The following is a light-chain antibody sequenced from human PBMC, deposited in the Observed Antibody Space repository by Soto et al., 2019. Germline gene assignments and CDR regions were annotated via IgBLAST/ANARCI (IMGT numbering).Light chain of an antibody. CDR2: WAS. Sequence: DIVMTQSPDSLAVSLGERATINCKSSQSVFYSSNKKNYLAWYQQTPGQPPKLLIYWASTRESGAPDRFTGSGSGTDFTLTITSLQAEDVAVYYCQQYFSTPLTFGGGTKVEIK. V-gene: IGKV4-1*01. CDR1: QSVFYSSNKKNY. J-gene: IGKJ4*01. CDR3: QQYFSTPLT.